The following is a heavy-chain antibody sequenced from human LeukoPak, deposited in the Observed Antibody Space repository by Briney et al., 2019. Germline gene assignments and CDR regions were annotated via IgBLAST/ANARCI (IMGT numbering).Heavy chain of an antibody. J-gene: IGHJ1*01. CDR1: GFIFRDFV. CDR3: AREHGGWGQYFEH. D-gene: IGHD6-19*01. CDR2: ISGSGSSI. Sequence: GGSLRLSCTASGFIFRDFVMNWVRQAPGKGLEWVSAISGSGSSIYNADSVKGRFIISRDNSNSTLYLQMNSLSADDTAIYFCAREHGGWGQYFEHWGPGALVTVSS. V-gene: IGHV3-23*01.